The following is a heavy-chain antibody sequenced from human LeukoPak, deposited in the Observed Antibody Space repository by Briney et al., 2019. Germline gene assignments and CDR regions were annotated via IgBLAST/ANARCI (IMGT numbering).Heavy chain of an antibody. CDR2: ISGSGGST. Sequence: GGSRRLSCAASGFTFSSYAMSWVRQAPGKGLEWVSAISGSGGSTYYADSVKGRFTISRDNSKNMLYLQMNSLRAEDTAVYYCAKDRGYSYGFGNYYFDYWGRGTLVTVSS. D-gene: IGHD5-18*01. V-gene: IGHV3-23*01. CDR3: AKDRGYSYGFGNYYFDY. J-gene: IGHJ4*02. CDR1: GFTFSSYA.